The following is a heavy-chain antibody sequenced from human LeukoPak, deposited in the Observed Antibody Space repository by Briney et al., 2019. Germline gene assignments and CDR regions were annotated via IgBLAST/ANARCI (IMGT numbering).Heavy chain of an antibody. J-gene: IGHJ4*02. CDR2: IYYSGST. CDR3: ARVYSSSWCGPNYYFDY. V-gene: IGHV4-38-2*02. CDR1: GYSIRSGFY. D-gene: IGHD6-13*01. Sequence: SETLSLTCTVSGYSIRSGFYWGWIRHPPGKGLEWIGYIYYSGSTNYNPSLKSRVTISVDTSKNQFSLKLSSVTAADTAVYYCARVYSSSWCGPNYYFDYWGQGTLVTVSS.